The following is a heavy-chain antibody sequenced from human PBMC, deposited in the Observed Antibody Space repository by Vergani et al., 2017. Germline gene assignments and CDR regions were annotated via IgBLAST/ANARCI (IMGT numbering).Heavy chain of an antibody. CDR1: GVSIGSNSYY. D-gene: IGHD6-19*01. CDR2: IYYTGTT. CDR3: TRHGRSGWAGYFQH. V-gene: IGHV4-39*01. J-gene: IGHJ1*01. Sequence: QMQLQQWGAGLLKPSETLSLTCTVSGVSIGSNSYYWGWIRQPPGKGLEWIGTIYYTGTTYYNEAHKSRLTISVDTSKNQFSLNLTSVTAADTAVYYCTRHGRSGWAGYFQHWGQGTLVTASS.